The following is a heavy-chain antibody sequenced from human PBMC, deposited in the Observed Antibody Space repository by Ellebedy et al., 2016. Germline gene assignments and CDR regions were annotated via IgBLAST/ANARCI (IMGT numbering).Heavy chain of an antibody. CDR1: GGSISSYY. J-gene: IGHJ4*02. CDR2: IYYSGSA. V-gene: IGHV4-59*01. Sequence: SETLSLXXTVSGGSISSYYWSWIRQPPGKGLEWIGYIYYSGSANYNPSLKSRVTVSVDTSKNQFSLKLSSVTAADTAVYYCAREWRRDEYNYGTFDYWGQGSLVTVSS. CDR3: AREWRRDEYNYGTFDY. D-gene: IGHD5-24*01.